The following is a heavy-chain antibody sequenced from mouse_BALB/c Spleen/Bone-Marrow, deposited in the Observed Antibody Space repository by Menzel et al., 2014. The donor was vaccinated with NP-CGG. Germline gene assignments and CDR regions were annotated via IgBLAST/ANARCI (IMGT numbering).Heavy chain of an antibody. CDR2: IDPYDSEA. CDR3: ARSGSNVGRFFDV. V-gene: IGHV1-74*01. CDR1: GYTFTSYW. J-gene: IGHJ1*01. Sequence: QVQLQQPGAELVRPGASANLSCKASGYTFTSYWMNWVMQRPEQGLEWIGRIDPYDSEAHYNQKFKDKAILTVDKSSSTAYMQLISLTSEDSAVYYCARSGSNVGRFFDVRGAGTTVTVTS. D-gene: IGHD2-5*01.